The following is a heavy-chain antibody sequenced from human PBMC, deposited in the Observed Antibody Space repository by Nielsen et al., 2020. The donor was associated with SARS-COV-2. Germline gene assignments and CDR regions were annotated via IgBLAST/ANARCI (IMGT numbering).Heavy chain of an antibody. CDR2: IYYSGST. J-gene: IGHJ6*02. V-gene: IGHV4-39*01. CDR1: GGSISSSSYY. Sequence: SETLSLTCTVPGGSISSSSYYWGWIRQPPGKGLEWIGSIYYSGSTYYNPSLKSRVTISVDTSKNQFSLKLSSVTAADTAVYYCARHLTTVTTGYYYGMDVWGQGTTVTVSS. CDR3: ARHLTTVTTGYYYGMDV. D-gene: IGHD4-17*01.